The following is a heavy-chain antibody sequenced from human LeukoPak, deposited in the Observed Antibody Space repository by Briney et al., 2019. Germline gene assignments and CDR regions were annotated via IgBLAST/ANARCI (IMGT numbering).Heavy chain of an antibody. CDR1: GGSISSYY. V-gene: IGHV4-59*01. CDR2: IYYTGST. CDR3: ARGVRDYGDYGIDY. J-gene: IGHJ4*02. D-gene: IGHD4-17*01. Sequence: PSETLSLTCTVSGGSISSYYWSWIRQPPGKGLEWIGYIYYTGSTNYNPSLKSRVTISVDTSKKQFSLKVSSVTAADTAVYYCARGVRDYGDYGIDYWGQGTLVTVSS.